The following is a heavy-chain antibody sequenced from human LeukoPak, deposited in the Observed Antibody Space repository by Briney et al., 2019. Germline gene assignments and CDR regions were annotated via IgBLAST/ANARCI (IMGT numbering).Heavy chain of an antibody. CDR3: ARGGTTVVNRYSFDY. CDR2: ISSSSSTI. V-gene: IGHV3-48*02. D-gene: IGHD4-23*01. CDR1: GFTFSSYS. J-gene: IGHJ4*02. Sequence: GSLTLFCAASGFTFSSYSMNWVSQAPGKGLEWVSYISSSSSTIYYADSVKGRFTISRDNAKNSLYLQMNSLRDEDTAVYYCARGGTTVVNRYSFDYWGQGPLVPVTS.